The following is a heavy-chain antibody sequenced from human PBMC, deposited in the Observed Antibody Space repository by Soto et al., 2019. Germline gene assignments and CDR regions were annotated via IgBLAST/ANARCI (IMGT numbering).Heavy chain of an antibody. CDR1: GFTFTSSA. D-gene: IGHD3-3*01. Sequence: SVKVSCKASGFTFTSSAVQWVRQARGQRLEWIGWIVVGSGNTNYAQKFQERVTITRDISTSTAYMELSSLRSDDTAVYYCARESGVDYVFWCVYLAGYYYHYGMAVWGQGTTVTVSS. V-gene: IGHV1-58*01. CDR2: IVVGSGNT. J-gene: IGHJ6*02. CDR3: ARESGVDYVFWCVYLAGYYYHYGMAV.